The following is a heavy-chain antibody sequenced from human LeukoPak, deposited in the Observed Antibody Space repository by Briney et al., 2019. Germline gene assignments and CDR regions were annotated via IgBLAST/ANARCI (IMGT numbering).Heavy chain of an antibody. V-gene: IGHV5-51*01. J-gene: IGHJ4*02. CDR1: GYSFTSYW. CDR3: ARQELTGGSGYFDY. D-gene: IGHD3-3*01. CDR2: IYPGDSDT. Sequence: GASLQISCKGSGYSFTSYWIGWGRRMPGKGLEWMGIIYPGDSDTRYSPSFQGQVTISADKSISTAYLQWSSLKASDTAMYYCARQELTGGSGYFDYWGQGTLVTVSS.